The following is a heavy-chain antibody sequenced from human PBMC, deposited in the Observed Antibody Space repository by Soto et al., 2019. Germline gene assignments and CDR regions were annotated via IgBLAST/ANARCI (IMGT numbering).Heavy chain of an antibody. D-gene: IGHD3-22*01. V-gene: IGHV4-34*01. Sequence: QVQLQQWGAGLLKPSETLSLTCAVYGGSFSGYYWSWIRQPPGKGLEWIGEINHSGSTNYNPSLKSRVTISVDTSKNQFSLKLSSVTAADTAVYYCARGLYDSSGYSYWYFDLWGRGTLVTVSS. CDR2: INHSGST. J-gene: IGHJ2*01. CDR3: ARGLYDSSGYSYWYFDL. CDR1: GGSFSGYY.